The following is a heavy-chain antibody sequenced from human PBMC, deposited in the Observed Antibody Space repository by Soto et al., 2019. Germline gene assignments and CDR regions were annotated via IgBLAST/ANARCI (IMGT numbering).Heavy chain of an antibody. CDR3: AKGRFLTPRYCTNGVCYMHYYYYMDV. Sequence: GGSLRLSCAASGFTFSSYAMSWVRQAPGKGLEWVSAISGSGGSTYYADSVKGRFTISRDNSKNTLYLQMNSLRAEDTAVYYCAKGRFLTPRYCTNGVCYMHYYYYMDVWGKGTTVTVSS. CDR2: ISGSGGST. D-gene: IGHD2-8*01. J-gene: IGHJ6*03. CDR1: GFTFSSYA. V-gene: IGHV3-23*01.